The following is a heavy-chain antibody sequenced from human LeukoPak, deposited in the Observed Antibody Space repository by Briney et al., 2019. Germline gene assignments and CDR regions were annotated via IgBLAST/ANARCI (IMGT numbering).Heavy chain of an antibody. Sequence: GGSLRLSCAASGFTVSSNYMSWVRQAPGKGLEWVSVIYSGGSTYYADSVKGRFTISRDNSKNTLYLQMNSLRAEDTAVYYCASIQYSSSWYGWGQGTLVTVSS. J-gene: IGHJ4*02. CDR1: GFTVSSNY. CDR3: ASIQYSSSWYG. V-gene: IGHV3-66*01. D-gene: IGHD6-13*01. CDR2: IYSGGST.